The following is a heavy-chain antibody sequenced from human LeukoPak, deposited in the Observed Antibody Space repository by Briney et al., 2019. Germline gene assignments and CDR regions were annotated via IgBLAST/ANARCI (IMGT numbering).Heavy chain of an antibody. CDR2: INPNSGGT. CDR1: GYNFDKFG. Sequence: ASVKVSCKASGYNFDKFGIAWVRQAPGQGLEWMGWINPNSGGTNYAQKFQGRVTMTRDTSISTAYMELSRLRSDDTAVYYCARDSSGWYGVRYYFDYWGQGTLVTVSS. D-gene: IGHD6-19*01. CDR3: ARDSSGWYGVRYYFDY. V-gene: IGHV1-2*02. J-gene: IGHJ4*02.